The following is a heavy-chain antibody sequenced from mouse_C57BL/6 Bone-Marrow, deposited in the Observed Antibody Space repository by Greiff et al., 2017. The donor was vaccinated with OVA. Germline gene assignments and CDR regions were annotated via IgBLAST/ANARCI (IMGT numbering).Heavy chain of an antibody. CDR1: GFTFSDFY. CDR3: ARLDAMDY. J-gene: IGHJ4*01. CDR2: ISNGGGST. V-gene: IGHV5-12*01. Sequence: EVKLVESGGGLVQPGGSLKLSCAASGFTFSDFYMYWIRQTPEKRLEWVAYISNGGGSTYYPDTVKSRFTISRDKAKNTLYQQMSRLKSEDTAMYYCARLDAMDYGGEGTSVTVSS.